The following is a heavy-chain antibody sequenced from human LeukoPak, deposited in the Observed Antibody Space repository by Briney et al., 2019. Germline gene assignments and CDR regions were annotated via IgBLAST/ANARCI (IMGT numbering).Heavy chain of an antibody. CDR3: AGLRGYSYGLSY. D-gene: IGHD5-18*01. J-gene: IGHJ4*02. V-gene: IGHV4-34*01. CDR1: GGSFSGYY. Sequence: SETLSLTCAVYGGSFSGYYWSWIRQPPGKGLEWIGEINHSGSTNYNPSLKSRVTISVDTSKNQFSLKLSSVTAADTAVYYCAGLRGYSYGLSYWGQGTLVTVSS. CDR2: INHSGST.